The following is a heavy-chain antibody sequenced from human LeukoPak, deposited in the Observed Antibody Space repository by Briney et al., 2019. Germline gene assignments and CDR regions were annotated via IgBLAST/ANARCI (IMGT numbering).Heavy chain of an antibody. V-gene: IGHV3-53*01. CDR3: VRERLGAIVEN. J-gene: IGHJ4*02. D-gene: IGHD3-16*02. CDR2: VYGNGNT. Sequence: GGSLRPSCAASGFSVANDRMSWVRQPPGKGLEWVSTVYGNGNTAYTDSVKGRFTISRDNSKNTLLLQMNSLRAEDTAVYFCVRERLGAIVENWGQGVLVIVSS. CDR1: GFSVANDR.